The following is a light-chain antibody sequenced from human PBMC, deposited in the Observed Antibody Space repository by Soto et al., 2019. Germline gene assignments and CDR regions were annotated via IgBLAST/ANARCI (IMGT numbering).Light chain of an antibody. J-gene: IGKJ1*01. V-gene: IGKV1-39*01. CDR1: QSISSY. Sequence: DIQMTQSPSSLSASVGDRVTITCRASQSISSYLNWYQQKPGKAPKLLIYAASSLQSGVPLRFSGSGSGTDFTLTISSLQPEDFATYYCQQSYSTPGFGQGTKVEIK. CDR2: AAS. CDR3: QQSYSTPG.